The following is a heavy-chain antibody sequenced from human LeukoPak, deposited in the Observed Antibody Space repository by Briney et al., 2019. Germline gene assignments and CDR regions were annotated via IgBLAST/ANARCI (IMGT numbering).Heavy chain of an antibody. J-gene: IGHJ5*02. D-gene: IGHD2-2*01. CDR3: ARGYCSSTSCRASPWFDP. Sequence: GGSLRLSCAASGFTFSNAWMSWVRQAPGKGLVWVSRINSDGSSTSYADSVKGRFTISRDNAKNTLYLQMNSLRAEDTAVYYCARGYCSSTSCRASPWFDPWGQGTLVTVSS. CDR1: GFTFSNAW. CDR2: INSDGSST. V-gene: IGHV3-74*01.